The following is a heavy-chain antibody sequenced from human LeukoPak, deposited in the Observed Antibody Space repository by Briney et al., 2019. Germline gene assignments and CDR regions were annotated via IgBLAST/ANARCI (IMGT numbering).Heavy chain of an antibody. CDR2: IYDSGST. Sequence: SETLSLTCTVSGGSISSYYWNWIRQPPGKGLEWIGFIYDSGSTNYNPSLKSRVTISVDTSKNQFSLKLSSVTAADTALYYCAKVASTPRYFDVWGRGILVTVSS. CDR3: AKVASTPRYFDV. CDR1: GGSISSYY. V-gene: IGHV4-59*12. J-gene: IGHJ2*01.